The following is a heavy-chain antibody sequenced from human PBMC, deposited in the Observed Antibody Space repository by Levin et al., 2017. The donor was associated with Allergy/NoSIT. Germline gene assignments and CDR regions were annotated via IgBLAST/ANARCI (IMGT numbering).Heavy chain of an antibody. V-gene: IGHV5-51*01. J-gene: IGHJ4*02. CDR1: GYIFTTHW. CDR2: IYAGDSNT. Sequence: GGSLRLSCKGSGYIFTTHWIGWVRQMPGKGLEWMGIIYAGDSNTRYSPSFQGQVTISVDKSISTAYLLWSNLKASDTAMYYCARRYCTGFTCFPFDYWGQGTLVTVSS. CDR3: ARRYCTGFTCFPFDY. D-gene: IGHD2-8*02.